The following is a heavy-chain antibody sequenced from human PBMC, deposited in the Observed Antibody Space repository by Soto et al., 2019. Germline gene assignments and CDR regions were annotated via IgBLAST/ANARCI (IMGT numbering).Heavy chain of an antibody. J-gene: IGHJ4*02. D-gene: IGHD5-12*01. CDR2: IYYSGST. Sequence: SETLSLTCTVSGGSTSSGGYYWSWIRQHPGMGLEWIGYIYYSGSTNYNPSLKSRVTISVDRSKNQFSLKLSSVTAADTAVYYCAAGGGLPRYYWGQGTLVTVSS. CDR3: AAGGGLPRYY. V-gene: IGHV4-61*08. CDR1: GGSTSSGGYY.